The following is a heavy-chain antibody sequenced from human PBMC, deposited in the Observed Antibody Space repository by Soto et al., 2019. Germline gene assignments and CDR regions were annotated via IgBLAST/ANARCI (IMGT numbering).Heavy chain of an antibody. D-gene: IGHD2-21*02. CDR2: MSPSVGT. J-gene: IGHJ3*02. CDR1: GGSVNSGNSS. CDR3: ARVERVTAKTVVDAFDI. V-gene: IGHV4-34*01. Sequence: QVQLQQWGAGLLKPSETLSLTCAVFGGSVNSGNSSWSWVRQPPGKRLEWLGEMSPSVGTHFNLSLEGRLNILVDTYKNRFSRDMSSVSAAETALYYCARVERVTAKTVVDAFDIWGPGRMVTVSS.